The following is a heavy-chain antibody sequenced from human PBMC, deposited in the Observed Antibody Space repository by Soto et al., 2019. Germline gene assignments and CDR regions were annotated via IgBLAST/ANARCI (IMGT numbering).Heavy chain of an antibody. CDR2: ISYDGSNK. J-gene: IGHJ4*02. Sequence: QVQLVESGGGVVQPRRSLRLSCAASGFTFSSYAMHWVRQAPGKGLEWVAVISYDGSNKYYADSVKGRFTISRDNSKNTLYLQMNSLRAEDTAVYYCARDPGRWLQYRGLDYWGQGTLVTVSS. D-gene: IGHD5-12*01. CDR3: ARDPGRWLQYRGLDY. CDR1: GFTFSSYA. V-gene: IGHV3-30-3*01.